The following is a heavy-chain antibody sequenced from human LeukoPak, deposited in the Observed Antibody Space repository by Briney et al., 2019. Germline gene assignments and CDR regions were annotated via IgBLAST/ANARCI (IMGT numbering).Heavy chain of an antibody. J-gene: IGHJ4*02. V-gene: IGHV1-2*02. Sequence: ASVKVSCKASGYTFTDYYIHWVRQAPGQGLEWMGWINPNSGGTNYAQKFQGRVTMTRDTSINTAYMELSRLRSDDTAVYYCARVLSPTFDYWGQGTLVTVSS. CDR1: GYTFTDYY. CDR2: INPNSGGT. CDR3: ARVLSPTFDY.